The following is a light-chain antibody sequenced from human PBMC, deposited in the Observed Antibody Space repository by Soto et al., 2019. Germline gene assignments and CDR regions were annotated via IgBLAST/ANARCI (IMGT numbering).Light chain of an antibody. J-gene: IGLJ1*01. Sequence: QSALTQPASVSGSPGQSITISCTGTSSDVGGYNYVSWYQQHPGKAPKLMIYDVSNRPSGVSNRFSGSKSGNTASLTISGLQAADEADYYCSSYTSSSTRRYVFGTGTKVTVL. V-gene: IGLV2-14*01. CDR1: SSDVGGYNY. CDR2: DVS. CDR3: SSYTSSSTRRYV.